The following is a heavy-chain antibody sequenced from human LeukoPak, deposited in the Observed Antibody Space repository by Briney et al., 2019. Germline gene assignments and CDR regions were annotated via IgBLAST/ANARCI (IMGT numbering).Heavy chain of an antibody. D-gene: IGHD3-10*01. Sequence: GESPKISRKGSGYSFTSYWIGWGRQMPGKGLEWMGIIYPGGSDTRYSPSFQGQVTISADKSITTAYLQWSSLNASDTDQYYCAGRAGNRTASFGELAFDYWGQGTLGTVSS. CDR1: GYSFTSYW. V-gene: IGHV5-51*01. CDR2: IYPGGSDT. J-gene: IGHJ4*02. CDR3: AGRAGNRTASFGELAFDY.